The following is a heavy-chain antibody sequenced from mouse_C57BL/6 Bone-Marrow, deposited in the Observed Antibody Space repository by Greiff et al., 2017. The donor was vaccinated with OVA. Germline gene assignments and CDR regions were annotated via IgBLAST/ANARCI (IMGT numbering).Heavy chain of an antibody. CDR3: TRWFYGGDY. V-gene: IGHV1-15*01. D-gene: IGHD1-1*01. CDR2: IDPETGGT. Sequence: VQLQQSGAELVRPGASVTLSCKASGYTFTDYEMHWVKQTPVHGLEWIGAIDPETGGTAYNQKFKGKAILTADKSSSTAYMELRSLTSEDSAVYYCTRWFYGGDYWGQGTTLTVSS. CDR1: GYTFTDYE. J-gene: IGHJ2*01.